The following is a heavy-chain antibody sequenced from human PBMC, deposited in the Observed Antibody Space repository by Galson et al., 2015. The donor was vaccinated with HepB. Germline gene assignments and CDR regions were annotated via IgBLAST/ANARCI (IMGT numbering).Heavy chain of an antibody. J-gene: IGHJ2*01. Sequence: PALVKPTQTLTLTCTFSGFSLTTSGTRMSWIRQPPGKALEWLARIDWDDEKFYSTSLETRLTISKDTSKNLVVLTMTNVDPVDTATYYCARTSYNYDNSGYNWYFDLWGRGTLVTVSS. V-gene: IGHV2-70*04. CDR2: IDWDDEK. CDR3: ARTSYNYDNSGYNWYFDL. CDR1: GFSLTTSGTR. D-gene: IGHD3-22*01.